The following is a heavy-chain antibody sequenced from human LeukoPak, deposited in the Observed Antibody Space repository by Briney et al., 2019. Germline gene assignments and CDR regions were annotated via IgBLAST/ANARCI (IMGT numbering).Heavy chain of an antibody. V-gene: IGHV3-11*01. CDR2: ISSSGSTI. CDR1: GFTFSSYA. CDR3: ARPDYYGSGSYPDI. Sequence: PGGSLRLSCAASGFTFSSYAMSWIRQAPGKGLEWVSYISSSGSTIYYADSVKGRFTISRDNAKNSLYLQMNSLRAEDTAVYYCARPDYYGSGSYPDIWGQGTMVTVSS. J-gene: IGHJ3*02. D-gene: IGHD3-10*01.